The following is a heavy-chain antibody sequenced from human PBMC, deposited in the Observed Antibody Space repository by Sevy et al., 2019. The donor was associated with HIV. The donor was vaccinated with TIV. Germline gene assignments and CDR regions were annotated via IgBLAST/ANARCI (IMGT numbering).Heavy chain of an antibody. V-gene: IGHV5-51*01. CDR1: GYSFTSYW. J-gene: IGHJ3*02. Sequence: GESLKISCKGSGYSFTSYWIGWVRQMPGKGLEWMGIIYPGDSDTRYIPSFQGQVTISADKSISTAYLQWSSLKASDTAMYYCARRWIGSYPTHDAFDIWGHGTMVTVSS. CDR3: ARRWIGSYPTHDAFDI. D-gene: IGHD1-26*01. CDR2: IYPGDSDT.